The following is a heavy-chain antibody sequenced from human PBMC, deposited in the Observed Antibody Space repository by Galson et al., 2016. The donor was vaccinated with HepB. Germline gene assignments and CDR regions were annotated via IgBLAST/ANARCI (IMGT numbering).Heavy chain of an antibody. D-gene: IGHD6-19*01. Sequence: SLRLSCAASGFPFNNYVLGWVRQAPAKGLERVSLISAGGVNTYSADSVKGRFTISRDNSKYTLYLQMESLRADDTAVYYCACKYSTGWYAGAFDPWGQGTLVTVSS. V-gene: IGHV3-23*01. CDR3: ACKYSTGWYAGAFDP. J-gene: IGHJ5*02. CDR2: ISAGGVNT. CDR1: GFPFNNYV.